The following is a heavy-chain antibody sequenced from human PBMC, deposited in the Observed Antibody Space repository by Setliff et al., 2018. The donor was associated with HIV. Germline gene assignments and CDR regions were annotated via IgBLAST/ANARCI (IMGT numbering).Heavy chain of an antibody. D-gene: IGHD2-15*01. Sequence: GASVKVSCKTSGYTFTSYHLHWLRQAPGQGLEWMGWINPDKGDTGYAHNFQGRVIMTRDTSTSTVYMELHWLTSDDTAVYYCERVAHRLSGGIDYRGQGTQVTVSS. CDR1: GYTFTSYH. CDR2: INPDKGDT. V-gene: IGHV1-2*02. J-gene: IGHJ4*02. CDR3: ERVAHRLSGGIDY.